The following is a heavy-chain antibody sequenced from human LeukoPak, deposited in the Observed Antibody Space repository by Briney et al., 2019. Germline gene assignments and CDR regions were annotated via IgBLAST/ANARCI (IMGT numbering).Heavy chain of an antibody. CDR3: ARDRTGTRTLDI. Sequence: PSETLSLTCTVSGGSISSSSYYWGWIRQPPGKGLEWIGSIYYSGSTYYNPSLKSRVTISVDTSKNQFSLKLSSVTAADTAGYYCARDRTGTRTLDIWGQGTMVTVSS. CDR1: GGSISSSSYY. J-gene: IGHJ3*02. D-gene: IGHD1-1*01. CDR2: IYYSGST. V-gene: IGHV4-39*07.